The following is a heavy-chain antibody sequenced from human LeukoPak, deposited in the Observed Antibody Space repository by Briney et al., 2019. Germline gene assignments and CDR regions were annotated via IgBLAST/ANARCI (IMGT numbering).Heavy chain of an antibody. CDR1: GGSISSYY. CDR2: IYTSGST. Sequence: PSETLSLTCTVSGGSISSYYWSWIRQPAGKGLEWIGRIYTSGSTNYNPSLKSRVTMSVDTSKNQFSLKLSPVTAADTAVYYCARGSLKYSSSWYGVDYWGQGTLVTVSS. V-gene: IGHV4-4*07. J-gene: IGHJ4*02. D-gene: IGHD6-13*01. CDR3: ARGSLKYSSSWYGVDY.